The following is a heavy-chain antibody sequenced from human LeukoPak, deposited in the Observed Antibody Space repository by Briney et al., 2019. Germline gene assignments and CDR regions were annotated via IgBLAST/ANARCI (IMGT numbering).Heavy chain of an antibody. J-gene: IGHJ6*03. CDR3: AVFGLYYYYMDA. Sequence: SVKVSCKASGGTFSSYAISWVRQAPGQGLEWMGGIIPIFGTANYAQKFQGRVTITADESTSTAYMELSSLRSEDTAVYYCAVFGLYYYYMDAWGKGTTVTVSS. D-gene: IGHD3-16*01. V-gene: IGHV1-69*13. CDR1: GGTFSSYA. CDR2: IIPIFGTA.